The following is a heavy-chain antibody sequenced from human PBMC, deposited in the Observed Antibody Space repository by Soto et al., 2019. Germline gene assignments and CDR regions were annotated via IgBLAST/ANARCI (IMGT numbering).Heavy chain of an antibody. D-gene: IGHD4-4*01. Sequence: QVQLQQWGAGLLKPSETLSLTCVVYGGSFSGYYWNWIRQPPGKGLEWIGEINHSGSTNYNPSLKSRVTISVDTSKNQFSLNLSSVTAADTAVYYCASGPTADYWGQGTLVTVSS. CDR2: INHSGST. J-gene: IGHJ4*02. V-gene: IGHV4-34*01. CDR1: GGSFSGYY. CDR3: ASGPTADY.